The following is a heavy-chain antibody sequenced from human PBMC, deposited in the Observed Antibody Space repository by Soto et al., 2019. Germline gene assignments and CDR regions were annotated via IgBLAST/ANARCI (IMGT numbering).Heavy chain of an antibody. J-gene: IGHJ6*02. CDR3: ARASGIAAAGDYYYGMDV. CDR2: IIPIFGTA. Sequence: QVQLVQSGAEVKKPGSSVKVSCKASGGTFSSYAISWVRQAPGQGLEWMGGIIPIFGTANYAQKFQGRVTITADASTSPAYMELSSLRSEATAVYYCARASGIAAAGDYYYGMDVWGQGTTVTVSS. CDR1: GGTFSSYA. V-gene: IGHV1-69*01. D-gene: IGHD6-13*01.